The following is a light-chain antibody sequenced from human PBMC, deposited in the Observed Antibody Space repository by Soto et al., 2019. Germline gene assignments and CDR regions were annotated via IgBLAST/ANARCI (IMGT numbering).Light chain of an antibody. CDR2: APS. J-gene: IGKJ2*01. Sequence: IQMTQSPSSLSASVGDRVIITGRASQSISSFLNWYQQQPGKTPKLLIYAPSSLQSRVPTTFSGCGSGTDFTLTISRLQPEDFATYYCQQSDCTYTFGQGTQLLLK. CDR3: QQSDCTYT. CDR1: QSISSF. V-gene: IGKV1-39*01.